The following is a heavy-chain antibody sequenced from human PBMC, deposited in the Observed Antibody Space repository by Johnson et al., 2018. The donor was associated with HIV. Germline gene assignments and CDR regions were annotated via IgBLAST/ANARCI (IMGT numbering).Heavy chain of an antibody. V-gene: IGHV3-66*02. Sequence: EQLVESGGGVVQPGRSLRLSCAASGITVSSNYMSWVRQAPGKGLEWVSAISGSGGTTYYADSVKGRFTISRDNSKNTLYLQMNSLRAEDTAVYYCARPSEDYSSSSGDAFDIWGQGTMVTVSS. CDR1: GITVSSNY. CDR2: SGSGGTT. CDR3: ARPSEDYSSSSGDAFDI. J-gene: IGHJ3*02. D-gene: IGHD6-6*01.